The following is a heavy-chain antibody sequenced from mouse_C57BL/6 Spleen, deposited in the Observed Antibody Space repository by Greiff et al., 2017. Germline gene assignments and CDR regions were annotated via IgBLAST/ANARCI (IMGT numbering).Heavy chain of an antibody. D-gene: IGHD2-4*01. Sequence: QVQLQQPGAELVKPGASVKMSCKASGYTFTSYWITWVKQRPGQGLEWIGDISPGSGSTNYNEKFKSKATLTVDTSSRTAYMQLSSLTSEDSAVYYCARRHYDYDGGRYYAMDYWGQGTSVTVSS. CDR1: GYTFTSYW. J-gene: IGHJ4*01. V-gene: IGHV1-55*01. CDR2: ISPGSGST. CDR3: ARRHYDYDGGRYYAMDY.